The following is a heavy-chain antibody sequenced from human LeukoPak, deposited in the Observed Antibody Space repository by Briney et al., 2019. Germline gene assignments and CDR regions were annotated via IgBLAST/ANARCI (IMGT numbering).Heavy chain of an antibody. D-gene: IGHD3-22*01. CDR3: ARDYYDSSGYYEYYFDY. V-gene: IGHV1-69*04. J-gene: IGHJ4*02. Sequence: SVMVSCKASGGTFSSYAISWVRQAPGQGLEWMGRIIPILGIANYAQKFQGRVTITADKSTSTAYMELSSLRSEDTAVYYCARDYYDSSGYYEYYFDYWGQGTLVTVSS. CDR2: IIPILGIA. CDR1: GGTFSSYA.